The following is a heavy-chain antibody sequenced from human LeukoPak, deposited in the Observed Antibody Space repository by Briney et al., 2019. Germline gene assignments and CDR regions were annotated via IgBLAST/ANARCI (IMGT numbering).Heavy chain of an antibody. V-gene: IGHV4-59*12. D-gene: IGHD2-15*01. CDR3: ARGPRPYRYCSGGSCYRDDAFDI. CDR2: IYYSGST. J-gene: IGHJ3*02. CDR1: GGSISSYY. Sequence: SETLSLTCTVSGGSISSYYWSWIRQPPGKGLEWIGYIYYSGSTNYNPSLKSRVTISVDTSKNQFSLKLSSVTAADTAVYYCARGPRPYRYCSGGSCYRDDAFDIWGQGTMVTVSS.